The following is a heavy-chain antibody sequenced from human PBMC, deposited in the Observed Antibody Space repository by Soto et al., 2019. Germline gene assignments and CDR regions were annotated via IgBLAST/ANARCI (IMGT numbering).Heavy chain of an antibody. CDR1: VFTFSRYS. CDR2: ISSTTTYI. V-gene: IGHV3-21*06. J-gene: IGHJ4*02. CDR3: ARESEDLTSNFDY. Sequence: GGSLRLSCAASVFTFSRYSMNWVRQAPGKGLEWVSSISSTTTYIYYVDSMKGRFTISRDNAKNSLYLEMNSLRAEDTAVYYCARESEDLTSNFDYWGQGTLVTVSS.